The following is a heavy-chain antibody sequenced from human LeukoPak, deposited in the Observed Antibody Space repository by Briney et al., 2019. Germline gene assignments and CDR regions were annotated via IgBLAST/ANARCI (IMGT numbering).Heavy chain of an antibody. CDR3: AREGSTWGGDWFDP. V-gene: IGHV3-23*01. J-gene: IGHJ5*02. CDR1: GFIFSSYW. CDR2: ISGSGGST. Sequence: GGSLRLSCAASGFIFSSYWMSWVRQAPGKGLEWVSAISGSGGSTYYADSVKGRFTISRDNAKNSLYLQMNSLRVEDTAVYYCAREGSTWGGDWFDPWGQGTLVTVSS. D-gene: IGHD6-13*01.